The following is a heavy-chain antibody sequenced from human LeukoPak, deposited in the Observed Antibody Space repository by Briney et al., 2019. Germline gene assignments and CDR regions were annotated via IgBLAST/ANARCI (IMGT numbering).Heavy chain of an antibody. Sequence: PSQTLSLTCTVSGGSISSGGYYWSWLRQHPGTGLEWIGYIYYSGSTYYNPSLKSRVTISVDTSKNQFSLKLSSVTAADTAVYYCATFRDSSSWYPYFDYWGQGTLVTVSS. D-gene: IGHD6-13*01. J-gene: IGHJ4*02. CDR3: ATFRDSSSWYPYFDY. CDR1: GGSISSGGYY. CDR2: IYYSGST. V-gene: IGHV4-31*03.